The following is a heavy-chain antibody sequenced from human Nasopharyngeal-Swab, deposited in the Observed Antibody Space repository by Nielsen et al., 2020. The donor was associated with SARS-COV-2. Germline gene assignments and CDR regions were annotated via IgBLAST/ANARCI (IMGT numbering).Heavy chain of an antibody. J-gene: IGHJ3*02. V-gene: IGHV4-39*07. D-gene: IGHD5-18*01. CDR2: VYYSGST. CDR1: GGSISSSSYY. CDR3: ARARGSQLWPPRHDAFDI. Sequence: SETLSLTCTVPGGSISSSSYYWGWIRQPPGKGLECIGTVYYSGSTYYNPSLKSRVTISVDTSKNQFSLKLISVTAADTAVYYCARARGSQLWPPRHDAFDIWGQGTLVTVSS.